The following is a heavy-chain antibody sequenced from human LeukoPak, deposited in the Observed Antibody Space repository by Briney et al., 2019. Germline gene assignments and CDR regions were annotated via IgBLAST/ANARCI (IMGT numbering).Heavy chain of an antibody. CDR2: ITGSGGST. CDR1: GIALSNYG. J-gene: IGHJ4*02. Sequence: GGSLRLSCAVSGIALSNYGMSWVRQAPGKGLEWVAGITGSGGSTNYADSVKGRFTISRDNPKNTLYLKMSSLRAEDTAVYLCAKRGVVIRVILVGFHKEAYYFDSWGQGALVTVSS. V-gene: IGHV3-23*01. CDR3: AKRGVVIRVILVGFHKEAYYFDS. D-gene: IGHD3-22*01.